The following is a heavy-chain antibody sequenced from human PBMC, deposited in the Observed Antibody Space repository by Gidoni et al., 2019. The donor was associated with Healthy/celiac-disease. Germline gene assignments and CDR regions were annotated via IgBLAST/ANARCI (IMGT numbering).Heavy chain of an antibody. J-gene: IGHJ4*02. CDR3: TTELALYYDILTGYYPIDY. D-gene: IGHD3-9*01. Sequence: EVQLVESGGGLVKPGGSLRLSCAASGFPFSNAWMSWVRQAPGKGLEWFGRIKSKTDVGTTDYAAPVKGRFTISRDDSKNTLYLQMNSLKTEDTAVYYCTTELALYYDILTGYYPIDYWGQGTLVTVSS. CDR2: IKSKTDVGTT. V-gene: IGHV3-15*01. CDR1: GFPFSNAW.